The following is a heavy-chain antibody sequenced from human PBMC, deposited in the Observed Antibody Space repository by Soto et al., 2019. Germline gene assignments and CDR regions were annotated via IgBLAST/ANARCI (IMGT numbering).Heavy chain of an antibody. V-gene: IGHV1-69*06. D-gene: IGHD2-2*01. J-gene: IGHJ6*02. Sequence: SVKVSCKASGGTFSSYAISWVRQAPGQGLEWMGGIIPIFGTANYAQNFQGRVTITADKSTSTAYMELSSLRSEDTAVYYCARKYCSSTSCFRMGPYYYYYGMDVWGQGTTVTVSS. CDR2: IIPIFGTA. CDR1: GGTFSSYA. CDR3: ARKYCSSTSCFRMGPYYYYYGMDV.